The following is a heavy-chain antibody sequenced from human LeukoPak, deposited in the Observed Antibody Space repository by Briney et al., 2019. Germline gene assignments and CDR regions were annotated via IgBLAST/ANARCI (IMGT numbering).Heavy chain of an antibody. Sequence: GGSLGLSCAASGFTFSSTWMHWVRQAPGKGLVWVSRITSDGSSTIYADSVKGRFTISGDNAKNTLYLQMNSLRAEDTAVYYCARDWYYAIDFWGRGALVTVSS. CDR2: ITSDGSST. CDR3: ARDWYYAIDF. J-gene: IGHJ2*01. D-gene: IGHD2/OR15-2a*01. CDR1: GFTFSSTW. V-gene: IGHV3-74*01.